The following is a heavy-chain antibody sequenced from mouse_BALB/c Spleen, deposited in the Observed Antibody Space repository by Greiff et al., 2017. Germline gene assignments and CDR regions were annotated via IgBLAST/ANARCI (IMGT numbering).Heavy chain of an antibody. J-gene: IGHJ2*01. CDR2: ISDGGSYT. D-gene: IGHD1-2*01. CDR3: AREGTTAFDY. Sequence: EVQGVESGGGLVQPGGSRKLSCAASGFTFSSFGMHWVRQAPEKGLEWVAYISDGGSYTYYPDSVKGRFTISRDNAKNNLYLQMSSLKSEDTAMYYCAREGTTAFDYWGQGTTLTVSS. CDR1: GFTFSSFG. V-gene: IGHV5-4*02.